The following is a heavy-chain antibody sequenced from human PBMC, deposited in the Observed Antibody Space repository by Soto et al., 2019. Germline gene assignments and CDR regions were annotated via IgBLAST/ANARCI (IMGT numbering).Heavy chain of an antibody. CDR3: AKGVSQYTPLALFDY. V-gene: IGHV3-23*01. J-gene: IGHJ4*01. D-gene: IGHD5-18*01. Sequence: GGSLRLSCAASGFTFSSYAMSWVRQAPGKGLEWVSTISGSDGRTYSTDSVKGRFTISRDNSRNAAYLQMNSLRVEDTAVYYCAKGVSQYTPLALFDYWGRGTLVTVSS. CDR1: GFTFSSYA. CDR2: ISGSDGRT.